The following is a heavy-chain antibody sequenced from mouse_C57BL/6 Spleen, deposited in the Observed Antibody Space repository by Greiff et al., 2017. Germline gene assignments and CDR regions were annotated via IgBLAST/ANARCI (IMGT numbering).Heavy chain of an antibody. J-gene: IGHJ4*01. D-gene: IGHD5-5*01. CDR1: GFNIKDDY. V-gene: IGHV14-4*01. Sequence: QLQQSGAELVRPGASVKLSCTASGFNIKDDYMHWVKQRPEQGLEWIGWIDPENGDTEYASKFQGKATITADTSSNTAYLQLSSLTSEDTAVYYCTRYYLYYAMDYWGQGTSVTVSS. CDR2: IDPENGDT. CDR3: TRYYLYYAMDY.